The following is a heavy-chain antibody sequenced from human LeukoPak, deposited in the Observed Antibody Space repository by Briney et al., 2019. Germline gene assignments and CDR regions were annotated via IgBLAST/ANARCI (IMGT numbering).Heavy chain of an antibody. D-gene: IGHD6-13*01. CDR2: IKQDGSEK. V-gene: IGHV3-7*01. Sequence: GSLRLSCAASGFTFSSYWMSWVRQAPGKGLEWVANIKQDGSEKYYVDSVKGRFTISRDNAKNSLYLQMNSLRAEDTAVYYCARDSANYYYYMDVWGKGTTVTVSS. J-gene: IGHJ6*03. CDR3: ARDSANYYYYMDV. CDR1: GFTFSSYW.